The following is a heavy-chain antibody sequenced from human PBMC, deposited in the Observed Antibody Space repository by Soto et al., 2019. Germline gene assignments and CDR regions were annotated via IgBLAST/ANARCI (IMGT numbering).Heavy chain of an antibody. Sequence: QVQLQESGPGLVKPSQTLSLTCTVSGGSISSGDYYWSWIRQPPGKGLEWIGYIYYSGTTYYNPSLKSRVTISVETSKDQLSLKLSSVTAADTAVYYCARADYNKCWYFDVWGRGTLVTVSS. V-gene: IGHV4-30-4*01. CDR3: ARADYNKCWYFDV. J-gene: IGHJ2*01. CDR2: IYYSGTT. CDR1: GGSISSGDYY. D-gene: IGHD3-9*01.